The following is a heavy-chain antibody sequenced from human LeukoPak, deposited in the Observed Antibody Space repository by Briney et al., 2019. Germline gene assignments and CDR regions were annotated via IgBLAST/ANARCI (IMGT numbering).Heavy chain of an antibody. V-gene: IGHV4-34*01. CDR3: ARGLTRAHYDFWSGYLRGFDY. D-gene: IGHD3-3*01. CDR1: GGSFSGYY. J-gene: IGHJ4*02. Sequence: SETLSLTCAVYGGSFSGYYWSWIRQPPGKGLEWIGEINHSGSTNYNPSLKSRVTISVDTSKNQFSLKLSSVTAADTAVYYCARGLTRAHYDFWSGYLRGFDYWGQGTLVTVSS. CDR2: INHSGST.